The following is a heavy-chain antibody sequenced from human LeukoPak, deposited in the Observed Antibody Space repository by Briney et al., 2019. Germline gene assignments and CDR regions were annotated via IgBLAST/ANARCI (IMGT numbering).Heavy chain of an antibody. V-gene: IGHV3-53*01. CDR2: LYSGGST. J-gene: IGHJ3*01. CDR1: GFTVRSNY. Sequence: GGSLRLSCTASGFTVRSNYMSWVRQSPRKGLEWVSILYSGGSTDYADSVKGRFIISRDHSKNTLYLQMNSLRAEDTAVYYCARDRYCSGGSCYGDAFDLWGQGTMVTVSS. D-gene: IGHD2-15*01. CDR3: ARDRYCSGGSCYGDAFDL.